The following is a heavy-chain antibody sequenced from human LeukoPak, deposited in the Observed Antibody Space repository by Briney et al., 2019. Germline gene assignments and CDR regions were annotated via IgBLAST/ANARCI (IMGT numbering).Heavy chain of an antibody. CDR3: AELGITMIGGV. D-gene: IGHD3-10*02. CDR1: GFTFRSYG. V-gene: IGHV3-33*03. CDR2: IWYDEITK. Sequence: GGSLGLSCVASGFTFRSYGIHWVRQAPGKGLEWLAFIWYDEITKNYADSVKGRFTISRDNAKNSLYLQMNSLRAEDTAVYYCAELGITMIGGVWGKGTTVTISS. J-gene: IGHJ6*04.